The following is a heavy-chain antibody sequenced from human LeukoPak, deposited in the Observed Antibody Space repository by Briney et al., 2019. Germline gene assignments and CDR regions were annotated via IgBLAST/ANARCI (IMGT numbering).Heavy chain of an antibody. Sequence: SETLSLTCTVSGGSISSSSYYWGWIRQPPGKGLEWIGSIYYSGSTYYNPSLKSRVTISVDKSKNQFSLKLSSVTAADTAVYYCARDIAVAPNWFDPWGQGTLVTVSS. D-gene: IGHD6-19*01. V-gene: IGHV4-39*07. CDR1: GGSISSSSYY. CDR3: ARDIAVAPNWFDP. CDR2: IYYSGST. J-gene: IGHJ5*02.